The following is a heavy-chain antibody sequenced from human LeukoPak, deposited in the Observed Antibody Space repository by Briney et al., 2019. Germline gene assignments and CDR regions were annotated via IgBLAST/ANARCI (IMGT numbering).Heavy chain of an antibody. V-gene: IGHV4-61*08. D-gene: IGHD6-19*01. Sequence: SETLSLTCTVSGVSISSGGYYWSWIRPPPGKGLEWIGEINHSGSTNYNPSLKSRVTISVDTSKNQFSLKLSSVTAADTAVYYCARRAGYSSGWYSFDYWGQGTLVTVSS. CDR3: ARRAGYSSGWYSFDY. CDR2: INHSGST. J-gene: IGHJ4*02. CDR1: GVSISSGGYY.